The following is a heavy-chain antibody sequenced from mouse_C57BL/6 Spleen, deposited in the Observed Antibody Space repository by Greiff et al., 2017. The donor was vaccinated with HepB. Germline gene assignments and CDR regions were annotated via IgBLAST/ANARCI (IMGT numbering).Heavy chain of an antibody. CDR2: IDPENGDT. J-gene: IGHJ1*03. D-gene: IGHD1-1*01. CDR3: TTWTTVVATNFDV. CDR1: GFNIKDDY. V-gene: IGHV14-4*01. Sequence: VQLKQSGAELVRPGASVKLSCTASGFNIKDDYMHWVKQRPEQGLEWIGWIDPENGDTEYASKFQGKATITADTSSNTAYLQLSSLTSEDTAVYYCTTWTTVVATNFDVWGTGTTVTVSS.